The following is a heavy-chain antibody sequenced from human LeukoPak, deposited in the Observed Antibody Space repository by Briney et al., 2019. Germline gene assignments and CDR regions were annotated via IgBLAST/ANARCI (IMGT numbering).Heavy chain of an antibody. CDR2: INHRRST. D-gene: IGHD3-3*02. CDR1: GGSFSGYY. CDR3: ARGQFWSGYSI. Sequence: SGTLSLTCAVYGGSFSGYYWSWIRQSPGKGLEWIGEINHRRSTNYNPSLKSRVTMSVDTSKNQFSLNLSSVTAADTAVYYCARGQFWSGYSIWGQGTLVTVSS. J-gene: IGHJ4*02. V-gene: IGHV4-34*01.